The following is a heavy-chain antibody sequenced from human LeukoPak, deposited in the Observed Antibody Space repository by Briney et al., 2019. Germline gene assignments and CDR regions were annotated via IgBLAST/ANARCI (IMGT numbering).Heavy chain of an antibody. CDR1: GFTFSSYS. CDR3: ARDSLAQDPGTTVVTAGFGY. J-gene: IGHJ4*02. D-gene: IGHD4-23*01. CDR2: ISSSSSYI. V-gene: IGHV3-21*01. Sequence: PGGSLRLSCAASGFTFSSYSMNWVRQAPGKGLEWVSSISSSSSYIYYADSVKGRFTISRDNAKNSLYLQMNSLRAEDTAVYYCARDSLAQDPGTTVVTAGFGYWGQGTLVTVSS.